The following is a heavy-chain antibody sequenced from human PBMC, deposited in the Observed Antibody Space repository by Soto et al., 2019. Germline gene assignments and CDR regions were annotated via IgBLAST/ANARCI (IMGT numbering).Heavy chain of an antibody. D-gene: IGHD3-10*01. CDR1: GFTFSSYA. J-gene: IGHJ4*02. V-gene: IGHV3-23*01. Sequence: LRLSCAASGFTFSSYAMNWVRQAPGKGLEWVSAISRSGGSTYYADSVKGRFTISRDNSKNTLFLQMNSLSADDTAIYYCAKDLGDWLRGVNQAGDFDHWGQGTQVTVSS. CDR3: AKDLGDWLRGVNQAGDFDH. CDR2: ISRSGGST.